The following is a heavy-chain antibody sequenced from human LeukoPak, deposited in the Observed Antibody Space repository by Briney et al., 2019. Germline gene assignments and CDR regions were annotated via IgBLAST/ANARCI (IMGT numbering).Heavy chain of an antibody. CDR3: ARDMSPYGGNRYYYYYGMDV. V-gene: IGHV3-30-3*01. D-gene: IGHD4-23*01. CDR2: ISYDGSNK. J-gene: IGHJ6*02. Sequence: GRSLRLSCAASGFTFSSYAMHWVRQAPGKGLEWVAVISYDGSNKYYADSEKGRFTISRDNSKNTLYLQMNSLRAEDTAVYYCARDMSPYGGNRYYYYYGMDVWGQGTTVTVSS. CDR1: GFTFSSYA.